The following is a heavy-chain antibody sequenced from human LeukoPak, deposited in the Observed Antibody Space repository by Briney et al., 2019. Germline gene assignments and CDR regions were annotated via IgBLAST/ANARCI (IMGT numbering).Heavy chain of an antibody. D-gene: IGHD3-22*01. CDR3: ARGFSPYYYDSSGNDDAFDI. V-gene: IGHV1-69*05. CDR1: GGTFSSYA. CDR2: IIPIFGTA. Sequence: SVMVSCKASGGTFSSYAISWVRQAPGQGLEWMGGIIPIFGTANYAQKFQGRVTITTDESTSTAYMELSSLRSEDADVYYCARGFSPYYYDSSGNDDAFDIWGQGTMVTVSS. J-gene: IGHJ3*02.